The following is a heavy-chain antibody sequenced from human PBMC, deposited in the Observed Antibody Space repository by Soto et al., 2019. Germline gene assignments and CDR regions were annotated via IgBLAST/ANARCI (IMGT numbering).Heavy chain of an antibody. CDR1: GYTFTSYG. CDR2: ISAYNGNT. CDR3: ARKDYYDSSGYRRDFDY. V-gene: IGHV1-18*01. D-gene: IGHD3-22*01. J-gene: IGHJ4*02. Sequence: ASVKVSCKASGYTFTSYGISWVRQAPGQGLEWMEWISAYNGNTNYAQKLQGRVTMTTDTSTSTAYMELRSLRSDDTAVYYCARKDYYDSSGYRRDFDYWGQGTLVTVSS.